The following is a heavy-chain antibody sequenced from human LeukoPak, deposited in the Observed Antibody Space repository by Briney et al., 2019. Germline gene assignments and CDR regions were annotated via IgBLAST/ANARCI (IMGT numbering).Heavy chain of an antibody. V-gene: IGHV1-69*13. CDR3: ARGGYCSGGVCPDAFDL. CDR2: IIPIFATA. J-gene: IGHJ3*01. Sequence: SVKVSCKASGGSFSGNGISWVRQAPGQGLQWVGGIIPIFATANSAQKFQGRVTITADEPTGTVYMELRSLRYEDTAVYYCARGGYCSGGVCPDAFDLWGQGTMVTVSS. D-gene: IGHD2-8*02. CDR1: GGSFSGNG.